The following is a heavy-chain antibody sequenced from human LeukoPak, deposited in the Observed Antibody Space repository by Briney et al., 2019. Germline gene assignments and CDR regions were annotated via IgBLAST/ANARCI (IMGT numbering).Heavy chain of an antibody. CDR1: GGSTNTYY. D-gene: IGHD4-17*01. V-gene: IGHV4-59*01. J-gene: IGHJ4*02. CDR3: ASKSSDHGELRFDY. Sequence: SETLSLTCTISGGSTNTYYWSWIRQPPGKGLEWIGYIYYIGSTDYSPSLKSRATISVDTSKNQFSLKLSSVTAADTAVYYCASKSSDHGELRFDYWGQGALVTASS. CDR2: IYYIGST.